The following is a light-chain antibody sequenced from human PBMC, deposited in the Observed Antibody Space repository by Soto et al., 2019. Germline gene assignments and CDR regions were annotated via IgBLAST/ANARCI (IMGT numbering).Light chain of an antibody. J-gene: IGKJ5*01. V-gene: IGKV3-20*01. CDR2: GAS. CDR3: QHYQVGQPIA. Sequence: IVLTQSPDTLSFSPGDRATLSCRASQSVGTRLAWYQHKTGQAPSLLMSGASSRATGIPDRFSGSGSETDFTLTISRLEPEDFALYYCQHYQVGQPIAFGRGTRLEIK. CDR1: QSVGTR.